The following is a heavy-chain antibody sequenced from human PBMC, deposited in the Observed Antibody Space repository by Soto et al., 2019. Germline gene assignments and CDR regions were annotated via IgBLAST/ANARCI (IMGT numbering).Heavy chain of an antibody. D-gene: IGHD6-19*01. J-gene: IGHJ6*02. CDR1: GGTFRSYA. CDR3: ARVRIAVAGHYYYYGMDV. CDR2: IIPIFGTA. V-gene: IGHV1-69*06. Sequence: SVKVCCKASGGTFRSYAISWVRRAPGQGLEWMGGIIPIFGTANYAQKFQGRVTITADKSTSTAYMELSSLRSEDTAVYYCARVRIAVAGHYYYYGMDVWGQGTTVTVSS.